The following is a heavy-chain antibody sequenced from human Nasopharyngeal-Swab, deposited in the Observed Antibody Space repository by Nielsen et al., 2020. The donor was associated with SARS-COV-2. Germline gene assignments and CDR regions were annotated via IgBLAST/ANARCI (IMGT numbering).Heavy chain of an antibody. CDR3: ARRYSYGPFDY. V-gene: IGHV4-59*01. J-gene: IGHJ4*02. D-gene: IGHD5-18*01. CDR1: GGSISSYY. CDR2: IYYSGST. Sequence: GSLRLSCTVSGGSISSYYRSWIWQPPGKGLEWIGYIYYSGSTNYNPSLKSRVTISVDTSKNQFSLKLSSVTAADTAVYYCARRYSYGPFDYWGQGTLVTVSS.